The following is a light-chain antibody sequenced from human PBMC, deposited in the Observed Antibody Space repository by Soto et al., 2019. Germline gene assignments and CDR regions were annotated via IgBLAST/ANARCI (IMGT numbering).Light chain of an antibody. CDR3: QQYGSSPQT. CDR2: GAS. J-gene: IGKJ1*01. V-gene: IGKV3-20*01. CDR1: QSISRY. Sequence: IVLTQSPGTLSLSPGERTTLSCRASQSISRYLAWYQQKPGQGPRLLIYGASSRATGTPDRFSGSGSGTDFTLTITRLEPEDFAVYYCQQYGSSPQTFGQGTKVDIK.